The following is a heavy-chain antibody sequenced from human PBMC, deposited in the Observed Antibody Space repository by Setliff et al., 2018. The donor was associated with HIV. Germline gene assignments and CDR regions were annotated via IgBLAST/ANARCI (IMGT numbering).Heavy chain of an antibody. CDR1: GGTFSSYA. J-gene: IGHJ6*03. Sequence: GASVKVSCKASGGTFSSYAISWVRQAPGQGLEWMGGIIPIFGTANYAQKFQGRVTITADESRSTAYLELSSLRSEDTAVYYCATAGEMATIGYSYYYMGVWGKGTTVTVSS. CDR3: ATAGEMATIGYSYYYMGV. D-gene: IGHD3-10*01. CDR2: IIPIFGTA. V-gene: IGHV1-69*13.